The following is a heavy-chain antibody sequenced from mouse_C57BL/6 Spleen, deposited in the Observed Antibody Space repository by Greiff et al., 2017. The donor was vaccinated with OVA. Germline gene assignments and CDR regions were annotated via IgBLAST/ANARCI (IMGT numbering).Heavy chain of an antibody. D-gene: IGHD1-1*01. CDR3: ARHEERYYYGSSLYAMDY. V-gene: IGHV1-62-2*01. CDR2: FYPGSGSI. CDR1: GYTFTEYT. J-gene: IGHJ4*01. Sequence: QVQLKRSGAELVKPGASVKLSCKASGYTFTEYTIHWVKQRSGQGLEWIGWFYPGSGSIKYNEKFKDKATLTADKSSSTVYMEPSRLTSEDSAVYFCARHEERYYYGSSLYAMDYWGQGTSVTVSS.